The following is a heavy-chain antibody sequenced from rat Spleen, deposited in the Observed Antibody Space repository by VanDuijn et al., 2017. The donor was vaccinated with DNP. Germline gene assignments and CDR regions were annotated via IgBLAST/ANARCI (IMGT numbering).Heavy chain of an antibody. CDR2: IISSGGGT. D-gene: IGHD1-2*01. CDR1: GFTFNNYW. Sequence: EVQLVESGGGLVQPGRSLKLSCAASGFTFNNYWMAWFRQVPGKGLEWVASIISSGGGTYYRDSVKGRFTISRDNAKSILSLQMDSLRSEDTATYYCARHWGGTYTARFPYWGQGSLVTVSS. V-gene: IGHV5-31*01. CDR3: ARHWGGTYTARFPY. J-gene: IGHJ3*01.